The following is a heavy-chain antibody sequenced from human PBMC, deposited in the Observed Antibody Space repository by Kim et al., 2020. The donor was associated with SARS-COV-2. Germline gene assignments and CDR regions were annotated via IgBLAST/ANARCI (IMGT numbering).Heavy chain of an antibody. CDR1: GGSISSSSYY. V-gene: IGHV4-39*07. CDR2: IYYSGST. Sequence: SETLSLTCTVSGGSISSSSYYWGWIRQPPGKGLEWIGSIYYSGSTYYNPSLKSRVTISVDTSKNQFSLKLSSVTAADTAVYYCARDSLSGLLEVRAFDIWGQGTMVTVSS. J-gene: IGHJ3*02. D-gene: IGHD1-26*01. CDR3: ARDSLSGLLEVRAFDI.